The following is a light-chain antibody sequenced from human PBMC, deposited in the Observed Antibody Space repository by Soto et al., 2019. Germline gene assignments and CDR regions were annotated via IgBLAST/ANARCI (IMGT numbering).Light chain of an antibody. Sequence: QSVLTQPPSASGTPGQRVTISCSGASSNIGSRSVTWYQHLPGTAPKLLIYNNDQRPSGVPDRFSASKSGTSASLAISGLQSEDEADYHCAVWDDSLNGVVFGGGTKVTVL. CDR1: SSNIGSRS. CDR3: AVWDDSLNGVV. V-gene: IGLV1-44*01. CDR2: NND. J-gene: IGLJ2*01.